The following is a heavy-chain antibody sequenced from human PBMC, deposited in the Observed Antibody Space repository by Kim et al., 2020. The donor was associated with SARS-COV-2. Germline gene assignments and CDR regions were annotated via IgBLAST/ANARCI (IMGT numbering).Heavy chain of an antibody. CDR1: GYTFTSYD. D-gene: IGHD3-16*01. J-gene: IGHJ6*02. V-gene: IGHV1-8*01. CDR3: ARKGAMDV. CDR2: MNPNSGNT. Sequence: ASVKVSCKASGYTFTSYDFNWVRQATGQGLEWVGWMNPNSGNTGYAQNSQGRVTMTRDTSTSTAYMELNSLRIDDTAVYYCARKGAMDVWGQGTTVTVAS.